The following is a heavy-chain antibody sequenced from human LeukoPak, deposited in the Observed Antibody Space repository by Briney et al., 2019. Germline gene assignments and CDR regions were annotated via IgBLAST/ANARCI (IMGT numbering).Heavy chain of an antibody. CDR1: GFTSIAYA. V-gene: IGHV3-23*01. D-gene: IGHD6-13*01. CDR3: AKRPGKAAAGPFDP. J-gene: IGHJ5*02. Sequence: GGSLRLSCVGSGFTSIAYALTWARQAPGKGLEWVSGISGGGVTTYYADSVKGRFTISRDDSKNTLYLQMNSLRAEDTAIYYCAKRPGKAAAGPFDPWGQGTLVTVSS. CDR2: ISGGGVTT.